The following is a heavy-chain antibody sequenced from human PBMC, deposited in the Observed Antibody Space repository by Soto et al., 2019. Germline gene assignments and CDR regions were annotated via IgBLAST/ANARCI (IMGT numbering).Heavy chain of an antibody. J-gene: IGHJ4*02. CDR2: IKPDSGGT. CDR1: GYTFTDYY. Sequence: ASVKVSCKASGYTFTDYYFHWVRQAPGQGLEWMGWIKPDSGGTIYAQKFQGRVTMTRDTSISTVYMEVSRLTSDDTAMYYCAREGEIVGLAYWGQGTVVTVSS. CDR3: AREGEIVGLAY. D-gene: IGHD3-22*01. V-gene: IGHV1-2*02.